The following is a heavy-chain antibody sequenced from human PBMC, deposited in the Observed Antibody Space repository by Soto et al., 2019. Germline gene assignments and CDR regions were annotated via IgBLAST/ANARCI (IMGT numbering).Heavy chain of an antibody. J-gene: IGHJ6*03. CDR2: INHSGST. Sequence: LSLTCAVYGGSFSGYYWSWIRQPPGKGLEWIGEINHSGSTNYNPSLKSRVTISVDTSKNQFSLKLSSVTAADTAVYYCAREGYCSSTSCYGGTFDYSSYYMDVWGKAPTLTVSS. CDR1: GGSFSGYY. CDR3: AREGYCSSTSCYGGTFDYSSYYMDV. D-gene: IGHD2-2*01. V-gene: IGHV4-34*01.